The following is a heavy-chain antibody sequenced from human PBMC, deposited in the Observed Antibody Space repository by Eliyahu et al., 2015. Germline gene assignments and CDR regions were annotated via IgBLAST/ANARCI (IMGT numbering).Heavy chain of an antibody. CDR1: GGTFSSXX. J-gene: IGHJ3*02. CDR3: ARDGPYPGDAFDI. Sequence: QVQLVQSGAEVKKPGSSVKVSCKASGGTFSSXXISWVRQAPGQGLEWMGGIIPIXGTANYAQKFQGRVTITADESTSTAYMELSSLRSEDTAVYYCARDGPYPGDAFDIWGQGTMVTVSS. CDR2: IIPIXGTA. V-gene: IGHV1-69*01.